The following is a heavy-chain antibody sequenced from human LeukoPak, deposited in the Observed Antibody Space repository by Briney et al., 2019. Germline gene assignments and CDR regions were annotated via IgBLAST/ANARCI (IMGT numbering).Heavy chain of an antibody. D-gene: IGHD3-22*01. V-gene: IGHV4-61*02. CDR1: AGSISSGDYY. J-gene: IGHJ3*02. CDR2: ICSPGTN. CDR3: ARGIGTSYDSSRDAFDM. Sequence: PSETLSLTCTVSAGSISSGDYYWSWIRQPAGKGLEWIGRICSPGTNYNYNPSIKSRVTISIDTSKNQFSLKLTSVTAADTAVYYCARGIGTSYDSSRDAFDMWGQGTMVTVSS.